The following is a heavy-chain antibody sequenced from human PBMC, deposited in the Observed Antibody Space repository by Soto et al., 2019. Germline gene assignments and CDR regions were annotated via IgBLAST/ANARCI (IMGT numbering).Heavy chain of an antibody. J-gene: IGHJ6*02. CDR3: AKILSGLHSSGWMDV. CDR2: ISGSGGST. Sequence: GGSLRLSCAASGFTFSSYAMSWVRQAPGKGLEWVSAISGSGGSTYYADSVKGRFTISRDNSKNTLYLQMNSLRAEDTAVYYCAKILSGLHSSGWMDVWGQGTTVTVSS. CDR1: GFTFSSYA. V-gene: IGHV3-23*01. D-gene: IGHD6-19*01.